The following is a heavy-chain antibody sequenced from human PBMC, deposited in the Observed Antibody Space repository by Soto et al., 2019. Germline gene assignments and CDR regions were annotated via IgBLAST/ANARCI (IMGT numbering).Heavy chain of an antibody. CDR1: GFTFSSYA. D-gene: IGHD2-2*01. Sequence: RRLSCAASGFTFSSYAMSWVRQAPGKGLEWVSAISGSGGSTYYADSVKGRFTISRDNSKNTLYLQMNSLRAEDTAVYYCAKEDLSSTRLQYYYYYGMDVWGQGXTVTVSS. CDR2: ISGSGGST. V-gene: IGHV3-23*01. CDR3: AKEDLSSTRLQYYYYYGMDV. J-gene: IGHJ6*02.